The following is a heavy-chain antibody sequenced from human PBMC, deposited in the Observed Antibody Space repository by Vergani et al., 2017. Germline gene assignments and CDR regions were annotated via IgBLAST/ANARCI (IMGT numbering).Heavy chain of an antibody. V-gene: IGHV1-8*01. CDR3: ARGPSYDFWSGCGYYYYYYMDV. CDR1: GYTFTSYD. J-gene: IGHJ6*03. D-gene: IGHD3-3*01. Sequence: QVQLVQSGAEVKKPGASVKVSCKASGYTFTSYDINWVRQATGQGLEWMGWMNPNSGNTGYAQKFQGRVTMTRKTSISTAYMELSSLRSEDTAVYYCARGPSYDFWSGCGYYYYYYMDVWGKGTTVTVSS. CDR2: MNPNSGNT.